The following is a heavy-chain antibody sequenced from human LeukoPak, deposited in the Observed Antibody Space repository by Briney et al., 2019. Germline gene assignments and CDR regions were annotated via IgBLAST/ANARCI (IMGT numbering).Heavy chain of an antibody. V-gene: IGHV4-30-2*01. CDR2: IYHSGST. J-gene: IGHJ4*02. D-gene: IGHD3-10*01. CDR1: GGSISGGGYS. Sequence: SETLSLTCAVSGGSISGGGYSWSWIRQPPGKGLEWIGYIYHSGSTYYNPSLKSRVTISVDRSKNQFSLKLSSVTAADTAVYYCARGGGDGSGSYYKDNYFDYWGQGTLVTVSS. CDR3: ARGGGDGSGSYYKDNYFDY.